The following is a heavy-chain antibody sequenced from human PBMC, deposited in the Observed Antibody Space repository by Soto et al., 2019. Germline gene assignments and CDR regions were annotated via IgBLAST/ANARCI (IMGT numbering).Heavy chain of an antibody. CDR2: IYWDDDK. D-gene: IGHD3-16*01. J-gene: IGHJ4*02. V-gene: IGHV2-5*02. CDR3: ARALGSWGAYYFDY. CDR1: GFSLNTYGVG. Sequence: QITLKESGPTLVKPTQTLTLTCTFSGFSLNTYGVGVGWIRQPPGKALEWLALIYWDDDKRYSPSLKSRLTISKHTXXNQVVLTMTNMDPVDTVTYYCARALGSWGAYYFDYWGQGTLVTVSS.